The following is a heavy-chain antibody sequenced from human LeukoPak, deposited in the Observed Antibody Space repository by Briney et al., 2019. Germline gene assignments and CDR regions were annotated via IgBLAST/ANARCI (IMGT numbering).Heavy chain of an antibody. J-gene: IGHJ4*02. CDR1: GGSISSTTDS. CDR2: IYDSGRS. Sequence: SETLSLTCTVSGGSISSTTDSWGWIRQPPGKGLEWIGSIYDSGRSYYKVSLKSRVTMSVDTSKNQFSLKLSSVTAADTAVYYCARQYYDYVWGSYRYTHGEFDYWGQGTLVTVSS. CDR3: ARQYYDYVWGSYRYTHGEFDY. V-gene: IGHV4-39*01. D-gene: IGHD3-16*02.